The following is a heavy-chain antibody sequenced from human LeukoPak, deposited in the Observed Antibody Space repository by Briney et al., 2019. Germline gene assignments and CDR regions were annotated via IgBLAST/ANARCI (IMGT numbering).Heavy chain of an antibody. CDR3: ARGTVVGIAVARFSLVVGYYFDY. Sequence: SQTLSLTCAISGDSVSSNSAAWNWIRQSPSRGLEWLGRTYYRSKWYNDYAVSVKSRITINPDTSKNQSSLQLNSVTPEDTAVYYCARGTVVGIAVARFSLVVGYYFDYWGQGTLVTVSS. V-gene: IGHV6-1*01. CDR2: TYYRSKWYN. D-gene: IGHD6-19*01. J-gene: IGHJ4*02. CDR1: GDSVSSNSAA.